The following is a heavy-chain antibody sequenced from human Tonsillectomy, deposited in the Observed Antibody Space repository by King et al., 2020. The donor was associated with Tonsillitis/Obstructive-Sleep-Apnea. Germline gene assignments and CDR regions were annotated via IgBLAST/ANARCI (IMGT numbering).Heavy chain of an antibody. J-gene: IGHJ4*02. V-gene: IGHV3-74*01. D-gene: IGHD2-2*01. Sequence: VQLVESGGGFVQPGGSLRLSCAASGCTFSSHWMHWVRQAPGKWLVWVSRINSAGSSTSYADSVKGRFTISRDNAKNTLYLQMNSLRAEDTAVYHCARELGYCRSTTCYRPFDYWGQGTLVTVSS. CDR1: GCTFSSHW. CDR2: INSAGSST. CDR3: ARELGYCRSTTCYRPFDY.